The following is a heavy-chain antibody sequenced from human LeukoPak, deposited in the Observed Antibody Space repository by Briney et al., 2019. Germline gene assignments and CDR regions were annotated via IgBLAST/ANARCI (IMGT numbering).Heavy chain of an antibody. Sequence: SVKVSCKASGYTFTSYDISWVRQAPGQGLEWMGGIIPIFGTANYAQKFQGRVTITADESTSTAYMELSSLRSEDTAVYYCARGAGSTIFDYWGQGTLVTVSS. CDR3: ARGAGSTIFDY. V-gene: IGHV1-69*13. CDR2: IIPIFGTA. CDR1: GYTFTSYD. J-gene: IGHJ4*02. D-gene: IGHD5/OR15-5a*01.